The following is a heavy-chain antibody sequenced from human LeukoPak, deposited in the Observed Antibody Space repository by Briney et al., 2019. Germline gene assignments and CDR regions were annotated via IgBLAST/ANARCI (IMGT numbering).Heavy chain of an antibody. Sequence: ASVKVSCKASGYTFTSYAMHWVRQAPGQRLEWMGWINAGNGNTKYSQKFQGRVTMTRNTSISTAYMELSSLRSEDTAVYYCARGRSSGPTEDWFDPWGQGTLVTVSS. V-gene: IGHV1-3*01. CDR3: ARGRSSGPTEDWFDP. CDR2: INAGNGNT. J-gene: IGHJ5*02. D-gene: IGHD6-19*01. CDR1: GYTFTSYA.